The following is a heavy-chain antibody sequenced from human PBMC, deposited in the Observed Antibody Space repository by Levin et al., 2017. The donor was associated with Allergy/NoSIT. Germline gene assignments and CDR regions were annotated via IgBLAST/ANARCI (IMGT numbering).Heavy chain of an antibody. D-gene: IGHD2-8*01. J-gene: IGHJ4*02. CDR2: ISDGGGST. V-gene: IGHV3-23*01. CDR3: AKGIRNGAQYYFDY. Sequence: PGGSLRLSCAASGFTFSSYAMTWVRQAPGKGLERVATISDGGGSTYYADSVKGRLTISRDNSKNTLYLQMNSLTAEDTAVYYCAKGIRNGAQYYFDYWGQGTLVTVSS. CDR1: GFTFSSYA.